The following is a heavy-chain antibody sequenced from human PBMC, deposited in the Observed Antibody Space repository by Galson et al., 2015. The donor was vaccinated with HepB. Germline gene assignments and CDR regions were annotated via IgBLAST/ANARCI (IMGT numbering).Heavy chain of an antibody. CDR1: GFTFSSYA. CDR3: ARPSDSSSWYEGSFDY. Sequence: SLRLSCAASGFTFSSYAMHWVRQAPGKGLEWVAVISYDGSNKYYADSVKGRFTISRDNSKNMLYLQMNGLRAEDTAVYYCARPSDSSSWYEGSFDYWGQGTLVTVSS. V-gene: IGHV3-30-3*01. J-gene: IGHJ4*02. CDR2: ISYDGSNK. D-gene: IGHD6-13*01.